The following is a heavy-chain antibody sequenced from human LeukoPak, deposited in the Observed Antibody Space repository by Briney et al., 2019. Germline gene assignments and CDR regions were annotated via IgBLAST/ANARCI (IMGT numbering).Heavy chain of an antibody. D-gene: IGHD3-22*01. CDR2: IGPRSDNI. V-gene: IGHV3-11*04. J-gene: IGHJ1*01. Sequence: GGSLRLSCAASGFTSSDYFMSWIRQAPEKGLEWVSYIGPRSDNINYADSVKGRFTVSRDNAKNSVYLQMNSLRAEDTAVYYCARVNPSNSGFYAYWGQGTLVTVSS. CDR1: GFTSSDYF. CDR3: ARVNPSNSGFYAY.